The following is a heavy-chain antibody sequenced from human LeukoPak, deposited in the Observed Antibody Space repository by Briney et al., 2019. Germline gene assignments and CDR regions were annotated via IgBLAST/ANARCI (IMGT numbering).Heavy chain of an antibody. CDR3: ARGAASGGYSGYDPFDY. J-gene: IGHJ4*02. CDR2: ISSSSSYI. V-gene: IGHV3-21*01. CDR1: GFTFSSYS. D-gene: IGHD5-12*01. Sequence: GGSLRLSCAASGFTFSSYSMNWVRQAPGKGLEWVSSISSSSSYIYYADSVKGRFTISRDNAKNSLYLQVNSLRAEDTAVYYCARGAASGGYSGYDPFDYWGQGTLVTVSS.